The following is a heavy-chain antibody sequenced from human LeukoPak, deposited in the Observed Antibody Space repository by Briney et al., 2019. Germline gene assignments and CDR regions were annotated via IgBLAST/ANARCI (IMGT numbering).Heavy chain of an antibody. Sequence: GGSLRLSCVASGFTLSSYAVSWVRQAPGKGLQWVSSLGISGDYAWYAGSVKGRFTISRDNSKNTLYLQLNSLRVEDTAMSYCARDTHDAFDLWGQGTLVTVSS. CDR2: LGISGDYA. J-gene: IGHJ3*01. CDR3: ARDTHDAFDL. V-gene: IGHV3-23*01. CDR1: GFTLSSYA.